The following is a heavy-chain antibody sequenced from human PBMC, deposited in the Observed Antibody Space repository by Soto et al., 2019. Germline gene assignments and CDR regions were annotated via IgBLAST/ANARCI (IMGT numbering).Heavy chain of an antibody. J-gene: IGHJ4*02. CDR3: ARDGIAAAGWGYFDY. CDR2: ISPGSSYI. Sequence: LRLSCAGSGFTFGDSYMSWIRQAPGKGLEWLSYISPGSSYIYYADSVKGRFTISRDNAKNSLYLQMNSLRAEDTAVYYCARDGIAAAGWGYFDYWGQGTLVTVSS. CDR1: GFTFGDSY. V-gene: IGHV3-11*06. D-gene: IGHD6-13*01.